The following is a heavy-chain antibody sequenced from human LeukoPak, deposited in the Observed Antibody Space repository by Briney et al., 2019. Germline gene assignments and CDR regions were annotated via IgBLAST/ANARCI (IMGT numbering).Heavy chain of an antibody. V-gene: IGHV3-23*01. CDR1: RFTFSSYA. D-gene: IGHD3-10*02. J-gene: IGHJ4*02. CDR3: ARDLCWGCFDD. CDR2: ISGSGGST. Sequence: GGSLRLSCAASRFTFSSYAMSWVRQAPGKGLEWVSAISGSGGSTYYADSVKGRFIISRDNSKNTLYLQMNSLRAEDTAVYYCARDLCWGCFDDWGQGNLVTVSS.